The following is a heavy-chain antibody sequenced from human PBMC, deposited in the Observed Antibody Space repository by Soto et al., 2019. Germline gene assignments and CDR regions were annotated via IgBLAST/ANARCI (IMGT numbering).Heavy chain of an antibody. V-gene: IGHV3-23*01. J-gene: IGHJ1*01. D-gene: IGHD1-26*01. CDR1: GFTFSSYA. CDR3: AKESPLCARATYAEYFQH. Sequence: EVQLLESGGGLVQPGGSLRLSCAASGFTFSSYAMSWVRQAPGKGLEWVSAISGSGGSTYYADSVKGRFTISRDNSKNTLYLQMNSLRAEDTAVYYCAKESPLCARATYAEYFQHWGQGTLVTVSS. CDR2: ISGSGGST.